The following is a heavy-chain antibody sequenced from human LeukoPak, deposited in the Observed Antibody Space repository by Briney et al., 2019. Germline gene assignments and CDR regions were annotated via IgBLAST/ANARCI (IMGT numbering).Heavy chain of an antibody. Sequence: GSLRLSCVTSGFSFSSYNMNWVRQAPGKGLEWVAFITNIGSAIYYTDSVKGRFTISRDNAKKSMYLQMSSLRAEDTALYYCARHGYDGFDMWGQGTMVTVSS. CDR1: GFSFSSYN. V-gene: IGHV3-21*01. D-gene: IGHD6-13*01. CDR3: ARHGYDGFDM. J-gene: IGHJ3*02. CDR2: ITNIGSAI.